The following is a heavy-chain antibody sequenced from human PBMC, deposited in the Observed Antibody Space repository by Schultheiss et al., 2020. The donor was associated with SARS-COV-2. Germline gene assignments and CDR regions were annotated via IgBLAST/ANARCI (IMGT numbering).Heavy chain of an antibody. Sequence: GESLKISCAASGFTFSSYGMHWVRQAPGKGLEWVAVIWYDGSNKYYADSVKGRFTISRDNAKNSLYLQMNSLRDEDTAVYYCARGEAYCGGDCYSGAFDIWGQGTTVTVSS. D-gene: IGHD2-21*02. CDR2: IWYDGSNK. CDR1: GFTFSSYG. CDR3: ARGEAYCGGDCYSGAFDI. J-gene: IGHJ3*02. V-gene: IGHV3-33*01.